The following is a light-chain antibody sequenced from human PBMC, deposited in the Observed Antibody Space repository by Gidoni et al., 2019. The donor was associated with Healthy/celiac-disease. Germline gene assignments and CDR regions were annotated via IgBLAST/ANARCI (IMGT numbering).Light chain of an antibody. V-gene: IGKV3-11*01. Sequence: IVFTPPPATLSLSPGESATTSCMASQIVSSYLAWYQQKPGQAPRLLIYDASNRATGLPARFSGSGSGTDSTLTSSSLEPEYFAVYYCQRRSNWITFGQGTRLEIK. J-gene: IGKJ5*01. CDR1: QIVSSY. CDR2: DAS. CDR3: QRRSNWIT.